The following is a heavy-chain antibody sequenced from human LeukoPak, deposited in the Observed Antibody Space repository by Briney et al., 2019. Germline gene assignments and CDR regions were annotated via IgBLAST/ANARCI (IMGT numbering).Heavy chain of an antibody. Sequence: GGSLRLSCAASGFTFNNYTMNWVRQAPGKGLEWVSSISGSGGGTYYADSVKGRFTISRDNSRNMLYLQMNSLRAEDTAVYYCAKDPHEYYFDYWGQGSLVTVSS. V-gene: IGHV3-23*01. CDR2: ISGSGGGT. CDR3: AKDPHEYYFDY. J-gene: IGHJ4*02. CDR1: GFTFNNYT.